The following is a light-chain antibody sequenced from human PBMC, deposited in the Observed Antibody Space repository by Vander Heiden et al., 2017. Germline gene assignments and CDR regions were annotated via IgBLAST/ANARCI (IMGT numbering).Light chain of an antibody. J-gene: IGKJ1*01. CDR1: QSISNY. Sequence: DMQMTHSPSSLSASVGDSVTFTCRASQSISNYLNWYQQKPGKAPQLVIYSASSLHEGVPSRFSGSGSGTDFTLTISNLQPEDFATYYCQQTYTILRTFGQGTKVEIK. CDR3: QQTYTILRT. CDR2: SAS. V-gene: IGKV1-39*01.